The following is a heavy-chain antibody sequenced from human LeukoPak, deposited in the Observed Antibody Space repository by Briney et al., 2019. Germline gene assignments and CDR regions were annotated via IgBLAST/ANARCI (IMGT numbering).Heavy chain of an antibody. CDR3: AREVGMVRNYYYGMDV. D-gene: IGHD3-10*01. Sequence: GGSLRLSCAASGFTFSSYAMHWVRQAPGKGLEWVAVISYDGSNKYYADSVKGRFTISRDNSKNTLYLQMNSLRAEDTAVYYCAREVGMVRNYYYGMDVWGQGTTVTASS. V-gene: IGHV3-30*04. J-gene: IGHJ6*02. CDR1: GFTFSSYA. CDR2: ISYDGSNK.